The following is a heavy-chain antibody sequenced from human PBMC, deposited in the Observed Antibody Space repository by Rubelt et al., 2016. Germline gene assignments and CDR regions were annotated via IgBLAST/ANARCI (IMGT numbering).Heavy chain of an antibody. Sequence: QVQLVQSGAEVKKPGASVKVSCKASGYTFTSYAISWVRQAPGQGLEWMGRIIPILGIANYAQKFQGRATITADKSTSTAYMELSSLRSEDTAVYYCARSPRYDFEDNWFDPWGQGTLVTVSS. D-gene: IGHD3-3*01. CDR1: GYTFTSYA. V-gene: IGHV1-69*04. CDR3: ARSPRYDFEDNWFDP. J-gene: IGHJ5*02. CDR2: IIPILGIA.